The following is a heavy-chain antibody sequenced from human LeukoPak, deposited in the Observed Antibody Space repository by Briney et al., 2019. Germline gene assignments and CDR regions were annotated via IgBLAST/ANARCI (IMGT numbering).Heavy chain of an antibody. CDR1: GYTFTGYY. D-gene: IGHD3-3*01. V-gene: IGHV1-2*02. Sequence: GASVKVSCKASGYTFTGYYMHWVRQAPGQGLEWMGWINPNSGGTNYAQKFQGRVTMTRDTSISTAYMELSRLRSDDTAVYYCAKEHDLWHEEGNWFDPWGQGTLVTVSS. J-gene: IGHJ5*02. CDR2: INPNSGGT. CDR3: AKEHDLWHEEGNWFDP.